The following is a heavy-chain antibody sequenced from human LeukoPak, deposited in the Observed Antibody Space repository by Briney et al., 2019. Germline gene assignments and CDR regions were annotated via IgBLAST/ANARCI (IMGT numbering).Heavy chain of an antibody. CDR3: ARGSHYYDSTGVRTFDI. CDR1: GYTFTSYG. J-gene: IGHJ3*02. D-gene: IGHD3-22*01. Sequence: ASVKVSCKASGYTFTSYGISWVRQAPRQGLEWMGWISAYNGNTNYAQKLQGRVTMTTDTSTSTAYMELRSLRSDDTAVYYCARGSHYYDSTGVRTFDIWGQGTMVTVSS. CDR2: ISAYNGNT. V-gene: IGHV1-18*01.